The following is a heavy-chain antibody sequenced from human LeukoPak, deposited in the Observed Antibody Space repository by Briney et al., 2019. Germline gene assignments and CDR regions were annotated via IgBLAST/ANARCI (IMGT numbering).Heavy chain of an antibody. CDR2: INSDGSSS. D-gene: IGHD6-6*01. CDR3: VQSSPTIDY. CDR1: GSTFSSYW. V-gene: IGHV3-74*01. J-gene: IGHJ4*02. Sequence: GGSLRLSCTAPGSTFSSYWIHSVRQAPGKGHVWVSRINSDGSSSTYAASVKGRFTISRDNTKNTLYLQRNSLRAEDTAVYYCVQSSPTIDYWGQGTLVTVSS.